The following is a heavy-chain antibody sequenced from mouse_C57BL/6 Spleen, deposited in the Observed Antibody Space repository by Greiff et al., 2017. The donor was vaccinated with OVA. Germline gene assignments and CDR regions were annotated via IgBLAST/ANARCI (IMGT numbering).Heavy chain of an antibody. D-gene: IGHD1-1*01. V-gene: IGHV1-81*01. CDR2: IYPRSGNT. J-gene: IGHJ1*03. Sequence: LEESGAELARPGASVKLSCKASGYTFTSYGISWVKQRTGQGLEWIGEIYPRSGNTYYNEKFKGKATLTADKSSSTAYMELRSLTSEDSAVYFCAVITTVVEGDFDVWGTGTTVTVAS. CDR1: GYTFTSYG. CDR3: AVITTVVEGDFDV.